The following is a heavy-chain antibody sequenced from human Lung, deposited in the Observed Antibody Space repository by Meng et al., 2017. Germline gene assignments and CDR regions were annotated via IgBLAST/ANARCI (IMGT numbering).Heavy chain of an antibody. CDR1: GGSFSDYY. CDR2: INHSGST. Sequence: QVQRQQGGAGLLKPSETLPLTCVVSGGSFSDYYWSWIRQPPGKGLEWIGEINHSGSTNYNPSLESRATISVDTSQNNLSLKLSSVTAADSAVYYCARGPTTMAHDFDYWGQGTLVTVSS. CDR3: ARGPTTMAHDFDY. J-gene: IGHJ4*02. D-gene: IGHD4-11*01. V-gene: IGHV4-34*01.